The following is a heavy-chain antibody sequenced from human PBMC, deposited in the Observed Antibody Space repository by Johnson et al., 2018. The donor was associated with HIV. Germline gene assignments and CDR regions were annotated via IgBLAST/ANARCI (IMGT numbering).Heavy chain of an antibody. CDR2: IKQDGSEK. J-gene: IGHJ3*02. Sequence: VQLVESGGGLVQPGGSLRLSCAASGFTFSYYWMSWVRQAPGKGLEWVANIKQDGSEKYYVDSVKGRFTISRDNAKNSLYLQMNSLRAEDTAVYYCAKGNYYDSSGYYGSTHAFDIWGQGTMVTVAS. CDR1: GFTFSYYW. D-gene: IGHD3-22*01. V-gene: IGHV3-7*01. CDR3: AKGNYYDSSGYYGSTHAFDI.